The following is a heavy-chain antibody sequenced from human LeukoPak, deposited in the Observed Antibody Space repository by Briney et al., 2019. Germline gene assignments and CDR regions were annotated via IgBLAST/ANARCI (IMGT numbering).Heavy chain of an antibody. CDR3: ASNYFDSSGYYWGFDY. CDR2: ISYDGSNK. Sequence: GGSLRLSCTASGFTFSDYAMHWVRQAPGKGLEWVAVISYDGSNKYYADSVKGRFTISRDNSKNTLYLQMSSLRAEDTAVYYCASNYFDSSGYYWGFDYWGQGTLVTVSS. J-gene: IGHJ4*02. V-gene: IGHV3-30-3*01. D-gene: IGHD3-22*01. CDR1: GFTFSDYA.